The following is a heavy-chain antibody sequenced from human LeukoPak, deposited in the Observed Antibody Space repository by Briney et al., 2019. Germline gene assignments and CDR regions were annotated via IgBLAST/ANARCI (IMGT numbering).Heavy chain of an antibody. D-gene: IGHD3-22*01. Sequence: ETLSLTCAVYGGSFSGYYWSWIRQPPGKGLEWIGEINHSGSTNYNPSLKSRVTISVDTSKNQFSLKLSSVTAADTAVYYCARVGEGRYYDSSGYYYDYWGQGTLVTVSS. CDR3: ARVGEGRYYDSSGYYYDY. J-gene: IGHJ4*02. V-gene: IGHV4-34*01. CDR1: GGSFSGYY. CDR2: INHSGST.